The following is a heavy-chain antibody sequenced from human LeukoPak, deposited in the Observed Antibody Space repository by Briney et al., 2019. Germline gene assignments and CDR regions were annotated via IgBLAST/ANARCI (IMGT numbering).Heavy chain of an antibody. V-gene: IGHV1-2*02. Sequence: GASVKVSCKASGYTFTGYYMHWVRQAPGQGLECMGWIDPNSGGTNYAQKFQGRVTMTRDTSISTAYMELSRLRSDDTAVYYCARGQQWLVRRDAFDIWGQGTMVTVSS. CDR3: ARGQQWLVRRDAFDI. D-gene: IGHD6-19*01. CDR1: GYTFTGYY. J-gene: IGHJ3*02. CDR2: IDPNSGGT.